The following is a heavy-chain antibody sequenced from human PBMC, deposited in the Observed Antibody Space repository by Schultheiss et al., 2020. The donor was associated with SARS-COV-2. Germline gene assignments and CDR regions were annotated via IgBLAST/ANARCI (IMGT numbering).Heavy chain of an antibody. J-gene: IGHJ4*02. CDR2: INSDGSST. CDR1: GFTFSSYW. Sequence: GGSLRLSCAASGFTFSSYWMHWVRQAPGKGLVWVSRINSDGSSTSYADSVKGRFTISRDNSKNSLYLQMNSLRTEDTALYYCAKDIGGSYYRGGYFDYWGQGTLVTVSS. CDR3: AKDIGGSYYRGGYFDY. V-gene: IGHV3-74*01. D-gene: IGHD1-26*01.